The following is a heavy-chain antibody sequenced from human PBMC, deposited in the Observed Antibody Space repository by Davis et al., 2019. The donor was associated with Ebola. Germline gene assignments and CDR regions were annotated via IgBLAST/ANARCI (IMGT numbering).Heavy chain of an antibody. J-gene: IGHJ5*02. V-gene: IGHV4-61*01. CDR2: IYYSGST. Sequence: PSETLSLTCTVSRGSVSSGNYYWSWIRQPPGKGLEWIGYIYYSGSTNYNPSLKSRVTISVDTSTNQFSLKLSSVTAADTAVYYCARGHRDLGRTTTHRKVVTRYNWFDPWGQGTLVTVSS. CDR1: RGSVSSGNYY. CDR3: ARGHRDLGRTTTHRKVVTRYNWFDP. D-gene: IGHD3-22*01.